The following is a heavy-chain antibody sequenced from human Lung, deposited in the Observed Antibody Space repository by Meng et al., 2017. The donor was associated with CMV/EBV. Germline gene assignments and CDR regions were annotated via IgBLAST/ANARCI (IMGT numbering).Heavy chain of an antibody. Sequence: SETLSLTCTVSGDSISSSNYYWAWIRQPPGKGLEWIVSIHHSGTTYYNSSLKSRVIMSLDTSKNQFSLELNSVTAADTAVYYCTRDPHCSSASCLKFDPWGQGTLVXVSS. CDR2: IHHSGTT. D-gene: IGHD2-2*01. CDR1: GDSISSSNYY. V-gene: IGHV4-39*07. CDR3: TRDPHCSSASCLKFDP. J-gene: IGHJ5*02.